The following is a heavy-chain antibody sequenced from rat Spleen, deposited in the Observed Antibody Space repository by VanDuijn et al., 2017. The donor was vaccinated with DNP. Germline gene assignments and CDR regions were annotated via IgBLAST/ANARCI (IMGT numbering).Heavy chain of an antibody. J-gene: IGHJ3*01. CDR3: ARPARGWFAY. V-gene: IGHV5-22*01. Sequence: EVQLVESGGGLVQPGRSLKLSCVASGFTFSDYYMAWVRQAPTKGLEWVAYISYDGGSTYNGDSVKGRFTISRDIAKSTLYLQMNSLRSEDMATYYCARPARGWFAYWGQGTLVTVSS. CDR2: ISYDGGST. CDR1: GFTFSDYY.